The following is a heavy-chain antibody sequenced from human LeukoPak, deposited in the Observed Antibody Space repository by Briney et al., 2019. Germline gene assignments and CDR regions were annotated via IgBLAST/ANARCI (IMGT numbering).Heavy chain of an antibody. CDR3: AKGSSSSCYSHFDY. V-gene: IGHV3-23*01. Sequence: GGSLRLSCAASGFTFNQYAMNWVRQAPGKGLEWVSAISGSGDNTYYADSVKGRFTISRDNSKNTLYLQMNSLRAEDTAIYYCAKGSSSSCYSHFDYWGQGNLVTVSS. D-gene: IGHD2-2*01. J-gene: IGHJ4*02. CDR1: GFTFNQYA. CDR2: ISGSGDNT.